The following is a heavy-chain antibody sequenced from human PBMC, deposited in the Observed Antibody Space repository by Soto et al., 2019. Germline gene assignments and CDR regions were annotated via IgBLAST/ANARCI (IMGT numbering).Heavy chain of an antibody. CDR1: GGTFSSYA. CDR3: ARDPRIQLWYGYYGMDV. Sequence: QVQLVQSGAEVKKPGSSVKVSCKASGGTFSSYAISWVRQAPGQGLEWMGGIIPIFGTANYAQKFQGRVTITADESTSTAYMELSSLRSEDTAVYYCARDPRIQLWYGYYGMDVWGQGTTVTVSS. V-gene: IGHV1-69*12. J-gene: IGHJ6*02. D-gene: IGHD5-18*01. CDR2: IIPIFGTA.